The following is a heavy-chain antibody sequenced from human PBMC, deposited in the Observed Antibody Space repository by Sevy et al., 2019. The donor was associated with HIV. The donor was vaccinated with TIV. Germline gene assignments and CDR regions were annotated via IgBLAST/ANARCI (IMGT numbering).Heavy chain of an antibody. CDR2: ISGSGTRT. J-gene: IGHJ6*03. CDR3: AKGGGGHYDPDEIGYYFYYYNMDV. CDR1: GFSFDSYG. Sequence: GGSLRLSCAVSGFSFDSYGMTWVRQAPGKGLEWVSGISGSGTRTYYADSVMGRFIISRDNSKNTLYLQMNSLRSEDKAIYYCAKGGGGHYDPDEIGYYFYYYNMDVWGKGTTVTVSS. D-gene: IGHD3-22*01. V-gene: IGHV3-23*01.